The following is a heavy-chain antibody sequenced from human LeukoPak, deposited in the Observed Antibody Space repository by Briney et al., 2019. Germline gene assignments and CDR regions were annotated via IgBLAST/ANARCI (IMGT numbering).Heavy chain of an antibody. J-gene: IGHJ3*02. Sequence: ASVKVSCKASGYTFTSYGISWVRQAPGQGLEWMGWISAYNGVTNYAQKLQGRVTMTTDTSTSTAYMELRSLRSDDTAVYYCARGLQENLAWLQAFSAFDIWGQGTMVTVSS. CDR2: ISAYNGVT. V-gene: IGHV1-18*01. CDR3: ARGLQENLAWLQAFSAFDI. D-gene: IGHD6-19*01. CDR1: GYTFTSYG.